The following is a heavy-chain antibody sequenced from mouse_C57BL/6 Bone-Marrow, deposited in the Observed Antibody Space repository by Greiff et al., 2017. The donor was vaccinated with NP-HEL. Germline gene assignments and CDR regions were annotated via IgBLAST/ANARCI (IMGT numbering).Heavy chain of an antibody. D-gene: IGHD1-1*01. CDR3: ARSITTVVDAMDY. V-gene: IGHV5-17*01. CDR2: ISSGSSTI. Sequence: EVQVVESGGGLVKPGGSLKLSCAASGFTFSDYGMHWVRQAPEKGLEWVADISSGSSTIYYADTVKGRFTISRDNAKNTLFLQMTSLRSEDTAMYYCARSITTVVDAMDYWGQGTSVTVSS. CDR1: GFTFSDYG. J-gene: IGHJ4*01.